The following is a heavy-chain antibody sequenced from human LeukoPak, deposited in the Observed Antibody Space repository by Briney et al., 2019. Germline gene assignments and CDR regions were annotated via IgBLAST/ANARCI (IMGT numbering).Heavy chain of an antibody. Sequence: PGGSLRLSRAASGFTFSSYWMHWVRQAPGKGLVWVSRINSDGSSTSYADSVKGRFTISRDNAKNSLYLQMNSLRDEDTAVYYCARGAGHYDFFPRCDYWGQGTLVTVSS. CDR1: GFTFSSYW. CDR3: ARGAGHYDFFPRCDY. V-gene: IGHV3-74*01. J-gene: IGHJ4*02. CDR2: INSDGSST. D-gene: IGHD3-3*01.